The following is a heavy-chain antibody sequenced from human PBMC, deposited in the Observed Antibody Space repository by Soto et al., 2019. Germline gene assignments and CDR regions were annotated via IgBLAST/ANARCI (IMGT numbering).Heavy chain of an antibody. V-gene: IGHV3-7*03. Sequence: GGSLRLSCAASGFTFSSYWMSWVRQAPGEGLEWVANIKQDGSEKYYVDSVKGRFTISRDNAKDSLYLQMNSLRAEDTAVYYCARVTRRWLQFDYWGQGTLVTVSS. CDR3: ARVTRRWLQFDY. D-gene: IGHD5-12*01. CDR2: IKQDGSEK. CDR1: GFTFSSYW. J-gene: IGHJ4*02.